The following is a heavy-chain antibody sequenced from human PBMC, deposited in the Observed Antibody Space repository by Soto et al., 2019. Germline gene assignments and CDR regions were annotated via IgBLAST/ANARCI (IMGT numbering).Heavy chain of an antibody. Sequence: GGSLRLSCAASGLTVRTNYMNWVRQAPGKGLEWVSIIYSDGRTYHADSVMGRFTISRDNSKNTLYLQMNSLRAEDTAVYYCAKSGWAGPSDYWGQGTLVTVSS. CDR3: AKSGWAGPSDY. CDR2: IYSDGRT. J-gene: IGHJ4*02. CDR1: GLTVRTNY. V-gene: IGHV3-66*01. D-gene: IGHD1-26*01.